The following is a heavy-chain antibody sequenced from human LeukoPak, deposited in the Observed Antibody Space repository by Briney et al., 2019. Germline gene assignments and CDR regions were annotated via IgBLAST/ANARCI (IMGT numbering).Heavy chain of an antibody. J-gene: IGHJ6*03. CDR2: IYYSGST. CDR3: ARERGGSKLSGLYGRDYYYMDV. Sequence: GSLRLSCAASGFTFSSYSMNWVRQAPGKGLEWIGYIYYSGSTNYNPSLKSRVTISVATSKNQFSLKLSSVTAADTAVYFCARERGGSKLSGLYGRDYYYMDVWGKGTTVTVSS. V-gene: IGHV4-59*01. D-gene: IGHD3-16*01. CDR1: GFTFSSYS.